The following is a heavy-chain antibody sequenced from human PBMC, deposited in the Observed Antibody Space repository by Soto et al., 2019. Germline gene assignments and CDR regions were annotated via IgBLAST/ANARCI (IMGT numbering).Heavy chain of an antibody. J-gene: IGHJ4*02. CDR1: GFTFSSYG. CDR2: INRDGTST. V-gene: IGHV3-74*01. Sequence: EVQLVESGGGLVQPGGSLRLSCAGSGFTFSSYGMHWVRQAPGKELVWVSRINRDGTSTSYADSVKGRFTISRDNAKNTRYSQVNRLRAEDTAVYYCARAGQGRYFFDYWGQGTLVTVSS. CDR3: ARAGQGRYFFDY.